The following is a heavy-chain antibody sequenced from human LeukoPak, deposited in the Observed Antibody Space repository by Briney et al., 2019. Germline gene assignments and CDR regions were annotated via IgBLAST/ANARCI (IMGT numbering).Heavy chain of an antibody. D-gene: IGHD2-2*01. CDR1: GFTFSSYA. J-gene: IGHJ3*02. V-gene: IGHV3-23*01. CDR3: AKDIVVVPAAIPFDAFDI. Sequence: GGSLRLSCAASGFTFSSYAMSWVRQAPGKGLEWVSAISGSGGSTYYADSVKGWFTISRDNSKNTLYLQMNSLKAEDTAVYYCAKDIVVVPAAIPFDAFDIWGQGTMVTVSS. CDR2: ISGSGGST.